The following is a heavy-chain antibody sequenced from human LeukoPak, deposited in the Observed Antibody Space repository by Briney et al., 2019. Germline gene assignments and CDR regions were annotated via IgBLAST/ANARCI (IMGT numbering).Heavy chain of an antibody. Sequence: GRSLRLSCAASGFTFSSYGMHWVRQAPGKGLEWVAVIWYDGSNKYYADSVKGRFTISRDNAKNSLYLQMNSLRAEDTAVYYCAKSGDGYNWYYFDYWGQGTLVTVSS. J-gene: IGHJ4*02. V-gene: IGHV3-33*03. CDR1: GFTFSSYG. D-gene: IGHD5-24*01. CDR2: IWYDGSNK. CDR3: AKSGDGYNWYYFDY.